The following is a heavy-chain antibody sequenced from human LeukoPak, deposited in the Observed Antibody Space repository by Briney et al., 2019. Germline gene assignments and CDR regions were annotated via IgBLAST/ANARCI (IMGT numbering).Heavy chain of an antibody. CDR3: ARDSRGYSSGWYVNYGMDV. CDR2: IYSGGST. D-gene: IGHD6-19*01. V-gene: IGHV3-66*01. CDR1: GFTVSSNY. J-gene: IGHJ6*02. Sequence: GGPLRLSCAASGFTVSSNYMSWVRQAPGKGLEWVSVIYSGGSTYYADSVKGRFTISRDNSKNTLYLQMNSLRAEDTAVYYCARDSRGYSSGWYVNYGMDVWGQGTTVTVSS.